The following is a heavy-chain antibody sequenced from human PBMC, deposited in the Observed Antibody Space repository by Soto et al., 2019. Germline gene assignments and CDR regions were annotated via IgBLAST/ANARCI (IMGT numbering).Heavy chain of an antibody. CDR1: GDTFTGHY. V-gene: IGHV1-2*02. CDR2: LKPDNGGT. J-gene: IGHJ6*02. CDR3: ERDLCPLGSGSPCQKFGMDL. Sequence: ASVKVSCKASGDTFTGHYMHWVRQVSGRRLEFLGWLKPDNGGTYYAPKFQGRVTFTRDTSKTTAYMEMSGLQSDDTAVYFCERDLCPLGSGSPCQKFGMDLWGQGTTVTVSS. D-gene: IGHD3-10*01.